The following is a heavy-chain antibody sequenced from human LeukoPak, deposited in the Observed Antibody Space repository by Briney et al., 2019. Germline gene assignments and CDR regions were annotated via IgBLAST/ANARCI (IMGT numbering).Heavy chain of an antibody. J-gene: IGHJ4*02. V-gene: IGHV1-46*01. CDR1: GYTFTTYH. CDR3: ARDSDRSLIDY. Sequence: ASVKVSCKASGYTFTTYHIQRVRQAPGQGLEWMGIIHPSGGSTTNAQKFQGRVTMTRDTSTSTVYMEMSSLRSEDTAVYYCARDSDRSLIDYWGQGTLVTVSS. D-gene: IGHD1-26*01. CDR2: IHPSGGST.